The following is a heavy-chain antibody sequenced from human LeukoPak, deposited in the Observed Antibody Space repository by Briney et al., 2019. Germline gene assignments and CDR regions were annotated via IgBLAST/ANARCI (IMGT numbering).Heavy chain of an antibody. CDR2: IYYSGST. J-gene: IGHJ3*02. V-gene: IGHV4-59*08. CDR1: GGSISTYY. D-gene: IGHD6-19*01. Sequence: PSETLSLTCTVSGGSISTYYWSWIRQPPGKGLEWIGYIYYSGSTNYNPSLKSRVTTSVDTSKNQFSLKLSSVTAADTAVYYCARHQWLVRSAFDIWGQGTMVTVSS. CDR3: ARHQWLVRSAFDI.